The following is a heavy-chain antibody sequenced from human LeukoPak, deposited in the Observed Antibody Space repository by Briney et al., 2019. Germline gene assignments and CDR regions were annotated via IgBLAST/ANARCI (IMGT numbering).Heavy chain of an antibody. CDR2: VTKNEDST. J-gene: IGHJ4*02. Sequence: PGRSLRLSCSAAGIMFISDNMRWVRQAPGKGLEYVSGVTKNEDSTFYADSVQGSVTISRDNSKNTLFLQMNSLRPEDTAVYFCVKDLSGTYSFDYWGQGTLLTVSP. D-gene: IGHD3-10*01. CDR3: VKDLSGTYSFDY. V-gene: IGHV3-64D*06. CDR1: GIMFISDN.